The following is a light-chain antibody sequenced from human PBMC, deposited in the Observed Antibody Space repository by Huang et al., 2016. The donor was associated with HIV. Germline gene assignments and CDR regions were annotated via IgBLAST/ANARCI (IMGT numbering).Light chain of an antibody. Sequence: EIVMTQSPGTLSVAPGERATPSCMASQNINTNLAWFQQKPGQAPRLLSYAASTRTADFPARFSGSGSRTEFTLTISSLQSEDIAVYYCQQYNDWPRSFGQGTKVEIK. J-gene: IGKJ1*01. CDR2: AAS. CDR1: QNINTN. V-gene: IGKV3-15*01. CDR3: QQYNDWPRS.